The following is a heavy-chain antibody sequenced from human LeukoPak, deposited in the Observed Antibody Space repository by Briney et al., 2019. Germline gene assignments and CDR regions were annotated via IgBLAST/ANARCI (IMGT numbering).Heavy chain of an antibody. Sequence: KPSETLSLTCTVSGGSISSSSYYWGWIRQPPGKGLEWIGSIYYSGSTNNNPSLKSQVTMSVDTSKNQFSLKLSSATAADTAVYYCARRRTMFGYFAGEFDYWGQGTLVTVSS. V-gene: IGHV4-39*01. CDR3: ARRRTMFGYFAGEFDY. CDR2: IYYSGST. D-gene: IGHD3-10*02. J-gene: IGHJ4*02. CDR1: GGSISSSSYY.